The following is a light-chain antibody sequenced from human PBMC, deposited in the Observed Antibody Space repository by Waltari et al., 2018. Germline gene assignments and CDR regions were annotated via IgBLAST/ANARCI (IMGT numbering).Light chain of an antibody. V-gene: IGKV1-5*03. Sequence: DIHMTQSPSTLSASVGDRVTITCRASQSVSVWLAWYQQKPGKAPNLLIYKSFILESGVPSRFSGSGSGTEFTLTISSLQPDDFASYYCQQYHSYPYTFGQGTKLEI. CDR1: QSVSVW. CDR3: QQYHSYPYT. J-gene: IGKJ2*01. CDR2: KSF.